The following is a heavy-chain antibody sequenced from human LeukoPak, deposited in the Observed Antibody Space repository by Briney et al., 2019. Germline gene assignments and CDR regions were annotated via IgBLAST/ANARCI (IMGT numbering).Heavy chain of an antibody. CDR1: GGSISSGGYY. CDR3: GGRNTRNNRFAP. Sequence: TSETLSLTCTVSGGSISSGGYYWSWIRQHPGKGLEWIGYIYYSGSTYYNPSLKSRVTISVHTSKNQFSLKLSSVTAADTTVYFWGGRNTRNNRFAPWGQGTLVPVPP. V-gene: IGHV4-31*03. CDR2: IYYSGST. D-gene: IGHD2-15*01. J-gene: IGHJ5*02.